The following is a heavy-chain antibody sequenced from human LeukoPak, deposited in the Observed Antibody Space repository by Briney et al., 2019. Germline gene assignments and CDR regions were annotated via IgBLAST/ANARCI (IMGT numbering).Heavy chain of an antibody. CDR2: IYPDDSDT. J-gene: IGHJ4*02. D-gene: IGHD4-17*01. CDR3: TRLFGGDSRDY. Sequence: VESLKISCKGSGYSFSTYWIGWVRQMPGKGLEWMGIIYPDDSDTRYSPSFQGQVTISADKSISTAYLQWSSLKASDTAMYYCTRLFGGDSRDYWGQGTLVTVSS. CDR1: GYSFSTYW. V-gene: IGHV5-51*01.